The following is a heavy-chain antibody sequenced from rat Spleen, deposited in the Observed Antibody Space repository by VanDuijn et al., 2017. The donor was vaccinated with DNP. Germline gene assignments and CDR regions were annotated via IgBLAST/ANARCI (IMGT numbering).Heavy chain of an antibody. D-gene: IGHD1-3*01. CDR1: GLNFNDYW. CDR3: TRGEDYGSYHFDT. V-gene: IGHV4-2*01. CDR2: IKKDSSTI. Sequence: EVKLVESGGGLVQPGRSLKLSCVVSGLNFNDYWMGWVRQAPGKELEWIGEIKKDSSTIKYTPSLKDKFTISRDNAQNTLYLQMSRLGSEDTAIYYCTRGEDYGSYHFDTWGHGVLVTVSS. J-gene: IGHJ2*01.